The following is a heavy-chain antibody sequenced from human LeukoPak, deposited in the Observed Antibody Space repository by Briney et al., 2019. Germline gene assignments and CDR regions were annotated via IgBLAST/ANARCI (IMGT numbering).Heavy chain of an antibody. J-gene: IGHJ4*02. CDR2: ISYDGSNK. CDR1: GFTFSSYA. Sequence: PGGSLRLSCAASGFTFSSYAMHWVRQAPGKGLEWVAVISYDGSNKYYADSVKGRFTISRDNSKNTLYLQMNSLRAEDTAVYYCARDQGAVVDAGAFDYWGQGTLVTVSS. D-gene: IGHD6-19*01. V-gene: IGHV3-30-3*01. CDR3: ARDQGAVVDAGAFDY.